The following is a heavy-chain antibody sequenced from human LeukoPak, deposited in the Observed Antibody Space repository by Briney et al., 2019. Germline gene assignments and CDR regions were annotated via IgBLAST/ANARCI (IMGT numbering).Heavy chain of an antibody. CDR2: IYYSGST. CDR1: GGSISSYY. J-gene: IGHJ4*02. V-gene: IGHV4-59*01. Sequence: SETLSLTCTVSGGSISSYYWSWIRQPPGKGLEWIGYIYYSGSTNYNPSLKSRVTISVDTSKNQFSLKLSSVTAADTAVYYCARESAKYSPFYYSGQGTLVTVSS. CDR3: ARESAKYSPFYY. D-gene: IGHD4/OR15-4a*01.